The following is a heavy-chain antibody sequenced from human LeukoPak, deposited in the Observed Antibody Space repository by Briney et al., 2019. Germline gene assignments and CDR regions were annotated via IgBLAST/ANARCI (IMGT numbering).Heavy chain of an antibody. CDR3: AKARHYDFWSGYCFDY. CDR2: ISGSGGST. V-gene: IGHV3-23*01. CDR1: GFTFSSYA. Sequence: GGSLRLSCAASGFTFSSYAMSWVRQAPGKGLEWVSAISGSGGSTYYADSVKGRFTISRDSSKNTLYLQMNSLRAEDTAVYYCAKARHYDFWSGYCFDYWGQGTLVTVSS. D-gene: IGHD3-3*01. J-gene: IGHJ4*02.